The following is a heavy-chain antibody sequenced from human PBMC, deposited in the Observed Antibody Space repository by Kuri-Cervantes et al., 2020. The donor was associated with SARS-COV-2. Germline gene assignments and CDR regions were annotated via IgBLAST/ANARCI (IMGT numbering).Heavy chain of an antibody. CDR1: GGSISSYF. D-gene: IGHD3-22*01. Sequence: SETLSLTCTVSGGSISSYFWTWIRQPPGRGLEWIGDVHSSGSTNYNPSLESRVTMSVDTSKNQFSLKLSSVTAADTAVYYCARDFDYYDSSGYLRGRYYYYYMDVWGKGTTVTVSS. J-gene: IGHJ6*03. V-gene: IGHV4-59*12. CDR3: ARDFDYYDSSGYLRGRYYYYYMDV. CDR2: VHSSGST.